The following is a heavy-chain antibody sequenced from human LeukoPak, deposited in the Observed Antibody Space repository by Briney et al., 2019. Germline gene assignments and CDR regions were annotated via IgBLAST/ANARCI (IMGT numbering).Heavy chain of an antibody. V-gene: IGHV1-69*13. J-gene: IGHJ4*02. CDR3: ASTKDTAMVTFDY. CDR1: VGTFSSYA. D-gene: IGHD5-18*01. Sequence: SVKVSCKGSVGTFSSYAISWVRQAPGQGLEWMGGIIPIFGTANYAQKFQGRVTITADESTSTAYMELSSLRSEDTAVYYCASTKDTAMVTFDYWGQGTLVTVSS. CDR2: IIPIFGTA.